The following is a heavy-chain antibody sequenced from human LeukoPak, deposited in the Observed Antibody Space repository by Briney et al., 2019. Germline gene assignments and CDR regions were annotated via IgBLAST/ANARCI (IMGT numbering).Heavy chain of an antibody. CDR2: INPNSGGT. CDR3: ARGYYGSGSYSTIDY. J-gene: IGHJ4*02. V-gene: IGHV1-2*06. Sequence: EASVKVSCKASGYTFTGYYMHWVRQAPGQGHEWMGRINPNSGGTNYAQKFQGRVTMTRDTSISTAYMELSRLRSDDTAVYYCARGYYGSGSYSTIDYWGQGTLVTVSS. CDR1: GYTFTGYY. D-gene: IGHD3-10*01.